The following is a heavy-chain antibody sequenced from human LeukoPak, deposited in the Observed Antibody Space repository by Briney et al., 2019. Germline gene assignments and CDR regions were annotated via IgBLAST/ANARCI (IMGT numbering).Heavy chain of an antibody. CDR3: GGNYGTSDGYYYMDI. CDR1: GGSISSGGYY. Sequence: KTSETLSLTCTVSGGSISSGGYYWGWIRQHPGKGLEWIGYIYYSGSTYYNPSLKSRVTISVDTSKNQFSLKLSSVTAADTAVYYCGGNYGTSDGYYYMDIWGKGTTVTVSS. D-gene: IGHD4-23*01. J-gene: IGHJ6*03. V-gene: IGHV4-31*03. CDR2: IYYSGST.